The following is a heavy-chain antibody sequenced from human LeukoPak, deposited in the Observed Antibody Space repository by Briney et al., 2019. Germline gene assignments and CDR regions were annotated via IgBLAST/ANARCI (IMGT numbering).Heavy chain of an antibody. Sequence: GGSLRLSCSVSGFTFSDYAMHWVRQAPGKGLEYVSAITNNWGSTYYADSAKGRFSVSRDNSKNTVYLQLSHLRPDDTAVSYCVKGRIYCCYPSVDYWGQGTLVTVSS. D-gene: IGHD2-2*01. V-gene: IGHV3-64D*06. CDR1: GFTFSDYA. CDR2: ITNNWGST. J-gene: IGHJ4*02. CDR3: VKGRIYCCYPSVDY.